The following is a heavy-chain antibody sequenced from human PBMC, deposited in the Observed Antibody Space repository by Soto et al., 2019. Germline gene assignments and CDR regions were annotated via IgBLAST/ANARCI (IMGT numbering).Heavy chain of an antibody. D-gene: IGHD2-2*01. V-gene: IGHV1-69*04. J-gene: IGHJ4*02. CDR2: TIPIFDIT. Sequence: SVNVSCKASGGAYNIYTISWGRQAPGQGLEWMGRTIPIFDITNYAQKFQGRVTITADKSTSIAYLQMNSLKTEDTAMYYCTRDFCSNSSCYYFWGQGTPVTVSS. CDR3: TRDFCSNSSCYYF. CDR1: GGAYNIYT.